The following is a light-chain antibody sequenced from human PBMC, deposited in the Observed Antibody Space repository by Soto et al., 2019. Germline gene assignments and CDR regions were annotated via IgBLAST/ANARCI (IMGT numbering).Light chain of an antibody. CDR2: AVS. CDR3: CSYRSGTSPYYV. V-gene: IGLV2-14*03. Sequence: QSALTQPASVSGSPGQSITISCTGTSSDFGGYKDVSWYQQHPGKAPQVLIFAVSYRPYGISNRFSGSKSGNVASLTISGLQAEDEADYYCCSYRSGTSPYYVFGTGTKLTVL. J-gene: IGLJ1*01. CDR1: SSDFGGYKD.